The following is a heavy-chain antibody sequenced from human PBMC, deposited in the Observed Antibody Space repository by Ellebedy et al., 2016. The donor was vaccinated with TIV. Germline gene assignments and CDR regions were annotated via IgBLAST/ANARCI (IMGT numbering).Heavy chain of an antibody. CDR1: GYTFTSYG. Sequence: AASVKVSCKASGYTFTSYGISWVRQAPGQGLEWMGWISAYNGNTNYAQKLQGRVTMTTDTSANTAYMELSSLRSEDTAVYYCARGRGDGYNLNLYYWGQGALVSVSS. CDR2: ISAYNGNT. J-gene: IGHJ4*02. D-gene: IGHD5-24*01. V-gene: IGHV1-18*01. CDR3: ARGRGDGYNLNLYY.